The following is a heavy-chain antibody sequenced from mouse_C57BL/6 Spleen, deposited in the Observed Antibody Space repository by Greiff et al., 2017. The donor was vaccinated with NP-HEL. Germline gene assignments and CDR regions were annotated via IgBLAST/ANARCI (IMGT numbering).Heavy chain of an antibody. CDR1: GYTFTSYG. Sequence: VQLQESGAELARPGASVKLSCKASGYTFTSYGISWVKQRTGQGLEWIGEIYPRSGNTYYNEKFKGKATLTADKSSSTAYMELRSLTSEDSAVYFCARVLLENAMDYWGQGTSVTVSS. CDR2: IYPRSGNT. CDR3: ARVLLENAMDY. V-gene: IGHV1-81*01. J-gene: IGHJ4*01.